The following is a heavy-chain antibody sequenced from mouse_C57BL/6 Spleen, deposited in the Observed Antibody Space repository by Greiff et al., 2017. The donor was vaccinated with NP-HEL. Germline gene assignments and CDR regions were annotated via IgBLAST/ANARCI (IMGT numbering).Heavy chain of an antibody. CDR2: ISYSGST. J-gene: IGHJ1*03. CDR3: ARDYYGSSYDWYFDV. Sequence: EVKLMESGPGMVKPSQSLSLTCTVTGYSITSGYDWHWIRHFPGNKLEWMGYISYSGSTNYNPSLKSRISITHDTSKNHFFLKLNSVTTEDTATYYCARDYYGSSYDWYFDVWGTGTTVTVSS. D-gene: IGHD1-1*01. CDR1: GYSITSGYD. V-gene: IGHV3-1*01.